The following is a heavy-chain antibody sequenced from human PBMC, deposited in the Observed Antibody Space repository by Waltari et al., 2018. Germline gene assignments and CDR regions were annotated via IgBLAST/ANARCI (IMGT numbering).Heavy chain of an antibody. D-gene: IGHD1-26*01. CDR2: ISGDGRDT. V-gene: IGHV3-23*01. J-gene: IGHJ4*02. CDR1: GFTFSNCA. Sequence: VQLLESGGDLVQPGGSLRLSFAASGFTFSNCAMSWVRQAPGKGLDWVSFISGDGRDTEEAEAVKGRFTMSREKSKDTMYLQMNSLRAEDTAVYYGVKGSASYSRDFDCWGQGALVTVSS. CDR3: VKGSASYSRDFDC.